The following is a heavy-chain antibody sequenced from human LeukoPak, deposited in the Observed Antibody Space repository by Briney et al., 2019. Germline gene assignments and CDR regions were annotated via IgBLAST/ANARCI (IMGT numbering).Heavy chain of an antibody. CDR3: AGVSSGGYFHTYYFDY. J-gene: IGHJ4*02. D-gene: IGHD3-22*01. V-gene: IGHV4-59*01. Sequence: PSETLSLTCTVSGGSINGYYWSWIRQPPGKGLEWIGYIRYSGTTNYSPSLKSRATISVDTSKNQFSLNLISVTAADTAIYYCAGVSSGGYFHTYYFDYWGQGTLVTVSS. CDR2: IRYSGTT. CDR1: GGSINGYY.